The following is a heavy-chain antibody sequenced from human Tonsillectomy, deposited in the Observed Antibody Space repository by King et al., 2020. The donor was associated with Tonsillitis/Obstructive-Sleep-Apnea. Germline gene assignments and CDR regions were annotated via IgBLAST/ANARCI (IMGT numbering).Heavy chain of an antibody. CDR2: IYPXDSXP. J-gene: IGHJ4*01. CDR3: ARXLXXXXXFDY. CDR1: GYSFTSYW. V-gene: IGHV5-51*01. Sequence: QLVQSGAEVKKTGESLKMSCKGSGYSFTSYWIGWVRQMPGKGLEWMGIIYPXDSXPRYSXSFQGQVTISADKSTNTAYLQWSSLKASDTAMYYCARXLXXXXXFDYXGXGTLVT.